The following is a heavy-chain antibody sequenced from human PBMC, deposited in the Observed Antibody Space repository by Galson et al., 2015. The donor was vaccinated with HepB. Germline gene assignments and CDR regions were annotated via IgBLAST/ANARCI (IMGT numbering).Heavy chain of an antibody. J-gene: IGHJ4*02. CDR2: IYGSNNT. V-gene: IGHV3-53*01. CDR1: GFTVSSNY. Sequence: SLRLSCAVSGFTVSSNYLTWVRQAPEKGLEWVSLIYGSNNTYYADSVKGRFTISRDSSKNTLYPQMDSLRAEDTAIYYCARVGGGYYYNGAYYYVGFFDYWGLGTLVTVSP. CDR3: ARVGGGYYYNGAYYYVGFFDY. D-gene: IGHD3-22*01.